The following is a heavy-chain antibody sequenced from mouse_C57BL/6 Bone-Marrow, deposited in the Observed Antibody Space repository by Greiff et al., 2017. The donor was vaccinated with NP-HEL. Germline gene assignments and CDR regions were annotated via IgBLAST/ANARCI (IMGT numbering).Heavy chain of an antibody. CDR2: ISDGGSYT. J-gene: IGHJ4*01. D-gene: IGHD2-1*01. V-gene: IGHV5-4*03. Sequence: EVKVVESGGGLVKPGGSLKLSCAASGFTFSSYAMSWVRQTPEKRLEWVATISDGGSYTYYPDNVKGRFTFSRDNAKNNLYLQMSHLKSEDTAMYYCARVLGGNYDYAMDYWGQGTSVTVSS. CDR1: GFTFSSYA. CDR3: ARVLGGNYDYAMDY.